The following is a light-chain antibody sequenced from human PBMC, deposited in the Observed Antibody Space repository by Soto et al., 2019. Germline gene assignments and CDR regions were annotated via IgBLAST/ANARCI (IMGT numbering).Light chain of an antibody. CDR1: QSINRY. CDR2: GAS. CDR3: QQGSSTLT. V-gene: IGKV1-39*01. Sequence: DIQMTQSPSSLSASVGDRVTITCRASQSINRYLNWYQQKPGTAPKLLISGASSLQSGVPSRFSGSGSGTDFTPTISSLQPEDFATYYCQQGSSTLTFGGGTKVEIK. J-gene: IGKJ4*01.